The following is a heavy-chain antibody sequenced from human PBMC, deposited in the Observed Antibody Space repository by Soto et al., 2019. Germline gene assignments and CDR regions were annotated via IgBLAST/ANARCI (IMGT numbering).Heavy chain of an antibody. CDR2: IIPILGIA. V-gene: IGHV1-69*02. Sequence: QVQLVQSGAEVKKPGSSVKVSCKASGGTFSSYTISWVRQAPGQGLEWMGRIIPILGIANYAQKFQGRVTITADKSTSTAYKELRSLRSEDTAVYYCARTHLNGLADFYYGMDVWGQGTTVKVSS. CDR1: GGTFSSYT. D-gene: IGHD2-8*01. J-gene: IGHJ6*02. CDR3: ARTHLNGLADFYYGMDV.